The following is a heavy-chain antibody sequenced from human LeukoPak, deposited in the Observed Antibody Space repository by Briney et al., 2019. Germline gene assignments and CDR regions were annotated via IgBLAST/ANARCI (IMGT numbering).Heavy chain of an antibody. CDR3: ARQFWDNYDILTGYYSAFNWFDP. CDR2: IYYSGST. V-gene: IGHV4-39*01. Sequence: SETLSLTCTVSGGSISSGGYYWSWIRQHPGKGLEWIGYIYYSGSTYYNPSLKSRVTISVDTSKNQFSLKLSSVTAADTAVYYCARQFWDNYDILTGYYSAFNWFDPWGQGTLVTVSS. CDR1: GGSISSGGYY. J-gene: IGHJ5*02. D-gene: IGHD3-9*01.